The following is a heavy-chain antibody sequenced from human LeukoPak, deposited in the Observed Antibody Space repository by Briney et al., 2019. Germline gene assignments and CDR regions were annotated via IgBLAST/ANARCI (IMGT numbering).Heavy chain of an antibody. CDR2: IKNDGSST. V-gene: IGHV3-74*01. Sequence: GVSLRLSCAASGFTFSSYWMHWVRQAPGKGLVWVSRIKNDGSSTNYADSVKGRFTISRDNAKNTLYLQMNSLRAEDTAVYYCARGRRTTVTTDWYFDLWGRGTLVTVSS. CDR3: ARGRRTTVTTDWYFDL. J-gene: IGHJ2*01. D-gene: IGHD4-17*01. CDR1: GFTFSSYW.